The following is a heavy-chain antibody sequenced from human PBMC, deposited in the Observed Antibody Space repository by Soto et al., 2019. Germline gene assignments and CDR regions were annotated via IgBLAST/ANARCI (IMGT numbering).Heavy chain of an antibody. CDR1: GGSISSSSYY. J-gene: IGHJ5*02. CDR3: ARRLDFWSGYYMAP. D-gene: IGHD3-3*01. V-gene: IGHV4-39*07. CDR2: IYYSGST. Sequence: SETLSLTCTVSGGSISSSSYYWGWIRQPPGKGLEWIGSIYYSGSTYYNPSLKSRVTISVDKSKNQFSLKLSSVTAADTAVYYCARRLDFWSGYYMAPWGQGTLVTVSS.